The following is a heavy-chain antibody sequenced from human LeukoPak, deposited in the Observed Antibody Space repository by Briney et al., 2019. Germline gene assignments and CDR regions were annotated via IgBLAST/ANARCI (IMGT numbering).Heavy chain of an antibody. CDR3: ARSGSPIAALLHYYMDV. J-gene: IGHJ6*03. V-gene: IGHV3-64*02. D-gene: IGHD6-6*01. Sequence: GGSLRLSCATSGFTFSYYVMHWVRQAPGKGLEYVSAISTNGGSTYYADSVKGRFTISRDNSKNTLYLQMGSLRAEDMAVYYCARSGSPIAALLHYYMDVWGKGTPVTVS. CDR2: ISTNGGST. CDR1: GFTFSYYV.